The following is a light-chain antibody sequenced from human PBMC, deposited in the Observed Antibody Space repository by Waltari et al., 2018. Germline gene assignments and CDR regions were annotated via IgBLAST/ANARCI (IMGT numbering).Light chain of an antibody. CDR3: QTGGHGTWV. J-gene: IGLJ3*02. CDR2: VNSDGSH. CDR1: SGHSSTV. V-gene: IGLV4-69*01. Sequence: QLVLTQSPSASASLGASVKLTCTLSSGHSSTVIPWHQQQPGKGPRYLMKVNSDGSHSKGDKIPDRFSGSSSGAERYLTISSLQSEDEADYYCQTGGHGTWVFGGGTKLTVL.